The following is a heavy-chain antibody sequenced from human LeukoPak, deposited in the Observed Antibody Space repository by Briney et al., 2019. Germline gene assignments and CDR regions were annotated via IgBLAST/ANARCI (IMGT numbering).Heavy chain of an antibody. CDR1: GFTFSNAW. V-gene: IGHV3-15*05. Sequence: PGGSLRLSCAASGFTFSNAWMSWVRQAPGKGLEWVGRIKSKTDGGTTDYAAPVKGRFTISRDNAQNSLYLQMNSLRVEDTAVYYCARDRITWGEPFDKWGQGTLVTVSS. CDR3: ARDRITWGEPFDK. J-gene: IGHJ4*02. CDR2: IKSKTDGGTT. D-gene: IGHD7-27*01.